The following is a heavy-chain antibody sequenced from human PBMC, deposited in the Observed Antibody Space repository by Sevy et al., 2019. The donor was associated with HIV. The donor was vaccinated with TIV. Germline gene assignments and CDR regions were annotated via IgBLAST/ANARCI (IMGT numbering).Heavy chain of an antibody. CDR3: TRWKAAQSIFDY. D-gene: IGHD6-13*01. Sequence: GGSLRLSCPASGFTFGDYCMSWVRQAPGKGLEWVVFLKSDVYGGTGDHAASVRGRFVISRDDSKTIAYLQMNDLKTEDTGVYYCTRWKAAQSIFDYWGQGALVTVSS. V-gene: IGHV3-49*04. CDR2: LKSDVYGGTG. J-gene: IGHJ4*02. CDR1: GFTFGDYC.